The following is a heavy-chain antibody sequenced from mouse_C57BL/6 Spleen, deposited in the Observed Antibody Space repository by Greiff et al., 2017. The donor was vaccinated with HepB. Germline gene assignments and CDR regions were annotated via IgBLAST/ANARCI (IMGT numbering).Heavy chain of an antibody. V-gene: IGHV1-15*01. CDR1: GYTFTDYE. D-gene: IGHD4-1*02. J-gene: IGHJ2*01. CDR2: IDPETGGT. Sequence: VKLMESGAELVRPGASVTLSCKASGYTFTDYEMHWVKQTPVHGLEWIGAIDPETGGTAYNQKFKGKAILTADKSSSTAYMELRSLTSEDSAVYYCTRSGATGTSDYFDYWGQGTTLTVSS. CDR3: TRSGATGTSDYFDY.